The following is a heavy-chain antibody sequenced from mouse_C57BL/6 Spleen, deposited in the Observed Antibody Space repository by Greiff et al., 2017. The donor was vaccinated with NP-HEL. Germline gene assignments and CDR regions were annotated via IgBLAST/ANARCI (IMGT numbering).Heavy chain of an antibody. Sequence: EVKLVESGGGLVKPGGSLKLSCAASGFTFSDYGMHWVRQAPEKGLEWVAYISSGSSTIYYADTVKGRFTISRDNAKNTLFLQMTSLRSEDTAMYYCARGYYGRSYYAMDYWGQGTSVTVSS. V-gene: IGHV5-17*01. J-gene: IGHJ4*01. D-gene: IGHD1-1*01. CDR2: ISSGSSTI. CDR1: GFTFSDYG. CDR3: ARGYYGRSYYAMDY.